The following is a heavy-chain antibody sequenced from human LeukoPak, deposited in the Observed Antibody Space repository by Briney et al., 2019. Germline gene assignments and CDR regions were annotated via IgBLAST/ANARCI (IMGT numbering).Heavy chain of an antibody. CDR3: ARRLTIIDDYYDSSGYYLFDY. J-gene: IGHJ4*02. CDR1: GGSISSSSYY. D-gene: IGHD3-22*01. CDR2: TYYSGTT. Sequence: SETLSLTCTVSGGSISSSSYYWGWIRQPPGKGLEWIGSTYYSGTTYYNPSLKSRVTISVDTSKNQFSLRLSSVTAADTAVYYCARRLTIIDDYYDSSGYYLFDYWGQGTLVTVSS. V-gene: IGHV4-39*01.